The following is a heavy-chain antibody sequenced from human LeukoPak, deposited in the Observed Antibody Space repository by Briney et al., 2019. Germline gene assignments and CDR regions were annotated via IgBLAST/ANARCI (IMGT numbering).Heavy chain of an antibody. J-gene: IGHJ5*02. V-gene: IGHV4-61*02. D-gene: IGHD6-19*01. CDR1: GDPIRSDSYY. CDR3: AKDRSSGWLNWFDP. Sequence: SQTLSLTCTVSGDPIRSDSYYWNWLRQPAGKGLEWIGRIYASGSTDYNPSLKSQVTISLDTSRNRFSLNLSSVTATATAVDFCAKDRSSGWLNWFDPWGQGTLVTVSP. CDR2: IYASGST.